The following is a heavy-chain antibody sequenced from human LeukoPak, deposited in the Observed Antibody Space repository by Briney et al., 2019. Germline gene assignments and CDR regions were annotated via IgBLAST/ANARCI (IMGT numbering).Heavy chain of an antibody. CDR1: GYTFTGYY. CDR3: ARGSGVGYYYYYYGMDV. CDR2: INPNSGGT. V-gene: IGHV1-2*04. J-gene: IGHJ6*02. Sequence: EASVKVSCKASGYTFTGYYMHWVRQAPGQGLEWMGWINPNSGGTNYAQKFQGWVTMTRDTSISTAYMELSRLRSDDTAVYYCARGSGVGYYYYYYGMDVWGQGATVTVSS. D-gene: IGHD1-14*01.